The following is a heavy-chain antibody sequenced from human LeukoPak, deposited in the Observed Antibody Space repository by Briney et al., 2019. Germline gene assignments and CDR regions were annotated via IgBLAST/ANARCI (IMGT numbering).Heavy chain of an antibody. D-gene: IGHD6-19*01. CDR2: INHSGST. Sequence: SETLSLTCAVYGESFSGYYWSWIRQPPGKGLEWIGEINHSGSTNYNPSLKSRVTISVDTSKNQFSLNLSSVTAAGTAVYYCASGPGIAVAGTDYWGQGTLVTVSS. CDR1: GESFSGYY. J-gene: IGHJ4*02. CDR3: ASGPGIAVAGTDY. V-gene: IGHV4-34*01.